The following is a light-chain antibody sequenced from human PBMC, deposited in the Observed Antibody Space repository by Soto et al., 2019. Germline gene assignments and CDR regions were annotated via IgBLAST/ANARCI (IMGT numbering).Light chain of an antibody. V-gene: IGKV2-30*01. CDR2: KVS. Sequence: DVVMTQSPLSLPVTLGQPASISCRSGRSLVYSDGDIYLSWFQQGPGQSPRRLIYKVSNRDSGVPDRFSGSGSGTDFTLKISRVEAEDVGVYYCMQGSHSPITFGQGTRLEIK. CDR1: RSLVYSDGDIY. CDR3: MQGSHSPIT. J-gene: IGKJ5*01.